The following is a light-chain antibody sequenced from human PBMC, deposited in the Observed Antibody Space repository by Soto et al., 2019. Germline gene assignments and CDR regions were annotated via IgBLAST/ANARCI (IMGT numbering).Light chain of an antibody. J-gene: IGKJ2*01. Sequence: EIVLTQSPGTLSLSPGERATLSCRASQSVSSSYLAWYQQKPGQAPRLLIYGASSRATGIPDRFSGSGSETHVPLPISRLEPEDFGVYYGQQYGRSPRFTFGQGTKLEI. CDR2: GAS. CDR3: QQYGRSPRFT. CDR1: QSVSSSY. V-gene: IGKV3-20*01.